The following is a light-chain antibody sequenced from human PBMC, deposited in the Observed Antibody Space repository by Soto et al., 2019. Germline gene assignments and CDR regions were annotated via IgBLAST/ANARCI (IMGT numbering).Light chain of an antibody. J-gene: IGKJ1*01. V-gene: IGKV3-20*01. Sequence: EIVLTQSPDTLSLSPGERATLSCRASQSVRSTSLVWYQQKPAQAPRLLIYGASSRATGIPDRFSGGGSGTDFTLTISRLEPEDLAEYYGQHDNSSPPITFGQETKVDIK. CDR2: GAS. CDR1: QSVRSTS. CDR3: QHDNSSPPIT.